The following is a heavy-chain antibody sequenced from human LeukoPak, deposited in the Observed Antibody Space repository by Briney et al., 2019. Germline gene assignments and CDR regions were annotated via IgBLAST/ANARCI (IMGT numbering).Heavy chain of an antibody. D-gene: IGHD6-13*01. V-gene: IGHV3-30-3*01. CDR1: GFTFSSYA. Sequence: GGSLRLSCAASGFTFSSYAMHWVRQAPGKGLEWVAVISYDGSNKYYADSVKGRFTISRDNSKNTLYLQMNSLRAEDTAVYYCARGEQLVLVYWGQGTLVTLSS. CDR3: ARGEQLVLVY. CDR2: ISYDGSNK. J-gene: IGHJ4*02.